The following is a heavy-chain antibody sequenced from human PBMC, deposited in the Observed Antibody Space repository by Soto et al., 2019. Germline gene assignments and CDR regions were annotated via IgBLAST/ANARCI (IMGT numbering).Heavy chain of an antibody. V-gene: IGHV1-18*01. Sequence: QVQLVQSGAEVKEPGASVKVSCKASGYTCTSYGISWVRQAPGQGHEWMGWISAYNGSTNYAQKLQGRVTMTTDTSTSTAYMELRSLRSDDTAVYYCARAGDGAYSSGEQEGYWGQGTLVTVSS. CDR3: ARAGDGAYSSGEQEGY. CDR2: ISAYNGST. D-gene: IGHD6-19*01. J-gene: IGHJ4*02. CDR1: GYTCTSYG.